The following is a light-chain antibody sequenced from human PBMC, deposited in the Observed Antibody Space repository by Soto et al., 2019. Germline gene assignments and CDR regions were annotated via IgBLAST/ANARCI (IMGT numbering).Light chain of an antibody. Sequence: QSVLTQPPSVSGAPGQRVTISCTGASSNVGPVDAVHWYQQIPGSTPKLLIFDDNVRPSGVPDRFSASKSGTTASLAITGLQTEDEADYYCQSFDSALLAYVFGTGTQLTVL. J-gene: IGLJ1*01. CDR1: SSNVGPVDA. V-gene: IGLV1-40*01. CDR2: DDN. CDR3: QSFDSALLAYV.